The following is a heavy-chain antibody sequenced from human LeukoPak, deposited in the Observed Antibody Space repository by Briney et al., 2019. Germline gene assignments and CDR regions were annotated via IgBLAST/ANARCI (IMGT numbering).Heavy chain of an antibody. CDR2: ISGSGGST. CDR1: GFTFSSYA. J-gene: IGHJ1*01. Sequence: GGSLRLSCAASGFTFSSYAMSWVRQAPGKGLEWVSAISGSGGSTYYADSVKGRFTISRDNSKNTLYLQMNSLRAEDTAVYYCAKDGYSSSWYPVGYFQYWGQGTLVTVSS. CDR3: AKDGYSSSWYPVGYFQY. D-gene: IGHD6-13*01. V-gene: IGHV3-23*01.